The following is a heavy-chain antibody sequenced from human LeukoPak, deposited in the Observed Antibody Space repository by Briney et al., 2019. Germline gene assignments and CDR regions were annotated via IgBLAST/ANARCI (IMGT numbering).Heavy chain of an antibody. Sequence: SETLSLTCTVSGYSISSGYYWAWLRQSPGKGLEWIGNVYHDGRTYYNPSLKSRVTISVDTSKNQFSLKLSSVTAADTAVYYCARRPYYYDSSGLSAFDIWGQGTMVTVSS. J-gene: IGHJ3*02. D-gene: IGHD3-22*01. V-gene: IGHV4-38-2*02. CDR2: VYHDGRT. CDR1: GYSISSGYY. CDR3: ARRPYYYDSSGLSAFDI.